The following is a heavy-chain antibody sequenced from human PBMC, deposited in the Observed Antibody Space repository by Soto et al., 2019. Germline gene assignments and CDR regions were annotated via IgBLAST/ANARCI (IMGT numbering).Heavy chain of an antibody. D-gene: IGHD5-12*01. V-gene: IGHV2-70*11. CDR3: ARTRGSRDGYNPGYYGMDV. CDR2: IDWDDDK. J-gene: IGHJ6*02. Sequence: SGPTLVNPTQTLTLTCTLSGFSLTSSGVCVNWIRQPPGKALEWLARIDWDDDKYFITSLKSRLTISKDTSKNQVVLTMTDMDPVDTATYYCARTRGSRDGYNPGYYGMDVWGQGITVTVSS. CDR1: GFSLTSSGVC.